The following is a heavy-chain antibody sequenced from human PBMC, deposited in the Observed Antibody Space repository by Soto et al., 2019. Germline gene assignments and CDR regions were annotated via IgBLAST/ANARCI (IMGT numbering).Heavy chain of an antibody. J-gene: IGHJ4*01. CDR2: IKSKALGGTT. CDR1: GFSFSSAW. V-gene: IGHV3-15*07. Sequence: EVQLVESGGGLVKPGGSLRLSCAGSGFSFSSAWINWVRQAPGKGLEWVGRIKSKALGGTTDFAAPVRGRFAITRDDSRNMAYMQMNTLNTEDTAVYFCTTDLYSSMIEVRFDYWGHGILVTGSS. CDR3: TTDLYSSMIEVRFDY. D-gene: IGHD2-2*01.